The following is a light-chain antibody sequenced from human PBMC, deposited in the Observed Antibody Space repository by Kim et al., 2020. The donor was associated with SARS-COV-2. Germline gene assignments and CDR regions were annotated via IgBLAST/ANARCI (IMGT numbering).Light chain of an antibody. CDR1: NIGSNS. V-gene: IGLV3-21*04. Sequence: APGNTARITCGGNNIGSNSVHWYQQRPSQAPVLVIYYDNDRPSGIPERFSGSNSGNTATLTISSVEAGDEADYYCQVWDRSGDHVVFGGGIQLTVL. J-gene: IGLJ3*02. CDR2: YDN. CDR3: QVWDRSGDHVV.